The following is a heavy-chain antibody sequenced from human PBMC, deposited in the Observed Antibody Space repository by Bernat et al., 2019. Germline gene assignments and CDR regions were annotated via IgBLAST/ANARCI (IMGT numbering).Heavy chain of an antibody. CDR1: GFTVSSNY. D-gene: IGHD6-13*01. V-gene: IGHV3-53*01. Sequence: EVQLVESGGGLTQPGGSLRLSCAVSGFTVSSNYMNWVRQAPGKGLEWVSVIYSGGSTYYADSVKGRFTISRDNSKNTLYLQMNSLRAEDTALYYCARQQLVYYGMDVWGQGTTVTVSS. CDR3: ARQQLVYYGMDV. CDR2: IYSGGST. J-gene: IGHJ6*02.